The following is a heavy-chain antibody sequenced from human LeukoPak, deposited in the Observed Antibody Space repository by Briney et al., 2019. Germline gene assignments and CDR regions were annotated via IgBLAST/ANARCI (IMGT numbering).Heavy chain of an antibody. J-gene: IGHJ3*02. D-gene: IGHD5-24*01. Sequence: SETLSLTCTVSGGSISSYYWSWIRQPPGKGLEWIGYIYYNGTTKYNPSLKSRVTISVDTSKNQFSLRLSSVTAADAAVYYCARGSRGDGAAFDIWGQGTMVTVSS. V-gene: IGHV4-59*01. CDR2: IYYNGTT. CDR1: GGSISSYY. CDR3: ARGSRGDGAAFDI.